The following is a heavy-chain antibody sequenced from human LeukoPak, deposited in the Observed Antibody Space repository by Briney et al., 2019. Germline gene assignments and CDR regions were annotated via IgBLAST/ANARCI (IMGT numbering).Heavy chain of an antibody. Sequence: SVKVSCKASGFTFTSSAMQWVRQARGQRLEWIGWIVVGSGNTNYAQKFQERVTITRDMSTSTAYMELSSLRSEDTAVYYCAAEGNEWIPLRVDAFDIWGQGTMVTVSS. J-gene: IGHJ3*02. CDR3: AAEGNEWIPLRVDAFDI. CDR1: GFTFTSSA. V-gene: IGHV1-58*02. CDR2: IVVGSGNT. D-gene: IGHD5-18*01.